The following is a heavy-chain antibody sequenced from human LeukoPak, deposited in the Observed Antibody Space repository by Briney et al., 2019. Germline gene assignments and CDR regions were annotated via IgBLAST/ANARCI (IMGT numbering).Heavy chain of an antibody. V-gene: IGHV4-59*08. CDR1: GGSISGYY. J-gene: IGHJ4*02. CDR3: ASRIRDGYNGEHYFDY. Sequence: SETLSLTCTVSGGSISGYYWSWIRQPPGKGLEWIGYIYYSGSTNYNPSLKSRVTISVDTSKNQFSLKLSSVTAADTAVYHGASRIRDGYNGEHYFDYWGQGTLVTVSS. D-gene: IGHD5-12*01. CDR2: IYYSGST.